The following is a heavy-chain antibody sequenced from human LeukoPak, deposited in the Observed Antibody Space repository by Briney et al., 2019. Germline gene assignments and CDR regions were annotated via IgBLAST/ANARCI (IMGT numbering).Heavy chain of an antibody. CDR1: RFTSDDFG. CDR2: ISADGTST. V-gene: IGHV3-43*02. Sequence: PGGSLRLSCAASRFTSDDFGIHWVRQAPGKGLEWVCFISADGTSTFYADSVRGRFTISRDNSKNSLYLQMNSLRTEDTAFYYCATETDNWGQGNLVTVSS. J-gene: IGHJ4*02. CDR3: ATETDN.